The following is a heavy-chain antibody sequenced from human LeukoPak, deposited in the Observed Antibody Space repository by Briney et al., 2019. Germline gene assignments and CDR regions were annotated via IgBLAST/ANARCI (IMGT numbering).Heavy chain of an antibody. J-gene: IGHJ4*02. CDR3: ARAKEDYYGSGSFDY. V-gene: IGHV4-39*01. D-gene: IGHD3-10*01. CDR2: IYYSGST. CDR1: GGSISSSSSY. Sequence: PSETLSLTCTVSGGSISSSSSYWGWIRQPPGKGLEWIGSIYYSGSTYYNPSLKSRVTISVDTSKNQFSLKLSSVTAADTAVYYCARAKEDYYGSGSFDYWGQGTLVTVSS.